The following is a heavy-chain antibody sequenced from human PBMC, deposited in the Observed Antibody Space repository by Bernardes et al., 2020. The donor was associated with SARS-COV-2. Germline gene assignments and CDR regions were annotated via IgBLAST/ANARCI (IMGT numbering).Heavy chain of an antibody. V-gene: IGHV1-18*01. D-gene: IGHD2-15*01. J-gene: IGHJ6*03. Sequence: ASVKVSCKASGYTFTSYGISWVRQAPGQGLEWMGWISAYNGNTNYAQKLQGRVTMTTDTSTSTAYMELRSLRSDDTAVYYCARSAASRDYYYYYYMDVWGKGTTVTVSS. CDR3: ARSAASRDYYYYYYMDV. CDR1: GYTFTSYG. CDR2: ISAYNGNT.